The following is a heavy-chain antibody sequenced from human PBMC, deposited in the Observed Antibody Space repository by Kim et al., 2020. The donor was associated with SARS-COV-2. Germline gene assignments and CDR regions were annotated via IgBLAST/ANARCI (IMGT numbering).Heavy chain of an antibody. V-gene: IGHV3-30*18. CDR3: AKPHDSSGYYHFDY. CDR1: GFTFSSYG. Sequence: GGSLRLSCAASGFTFSSYGMHWVRQAPGKGLEWVAVISYDGSNKYYADSVKGRFTISRDNSKNTLYLQMNSLRAEDTAVYYCAKPHDSSGYYHFDYWGQGTLVTVSS. CDR2: ISYDGSNK. D-gene: IGHD3-22*01. J-gene: IGHJ4*02.